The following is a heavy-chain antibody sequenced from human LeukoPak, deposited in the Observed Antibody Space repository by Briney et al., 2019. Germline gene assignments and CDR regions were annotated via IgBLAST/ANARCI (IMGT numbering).Heavy chain of an antibody. V-gene: IGHV3-30*04. CDR1: GFTFSRFT. CDR2: MSYDGRDK. D-gene: IGHD2-2*01. Sequence: PGGSLRLSWAASGFTFSRFTMHWVRQGPGRGLEWVAIMSYDGRDKFYADSVKGRFTISRDNSKNTLYLQMNSLRSEDTALYYCARDYSYCSSPSCYLDYWGQGTLVTVSS. CDR3: ARDYSYCSSPSCYLDY. J-gene: IGHJ4*02.